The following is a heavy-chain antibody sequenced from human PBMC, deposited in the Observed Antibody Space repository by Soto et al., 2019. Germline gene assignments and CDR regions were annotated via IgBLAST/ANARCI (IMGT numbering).Heavy chain of an antibody. D-gene: IGHD3-3*01. CDR1: GFTFTSSA. CDR2: IVVGSGNT. Sequence: ASEKVSCKASGFTFTSSAVQWVRQARGQRLEWIGWIVVGSGNTNYAQKFQERVTITRDMSTSTAYMELSSLRSEDTAVYYCAVGLPDFQRYGMDVWGQGTTVTVS. V-gene: IGHV1-58*01. J-gene: IGHJ6*02. CDR3: AVGLPDFQRYGMDV.